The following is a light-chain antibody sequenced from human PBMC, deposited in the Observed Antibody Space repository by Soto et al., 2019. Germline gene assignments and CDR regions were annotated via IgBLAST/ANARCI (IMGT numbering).Light chain of an antibody. Sequence: EIVLTQSPGTLSLSPGERATLSCRASQSVSSSYLAWYQQKPGQAPRLLIYGASSRATGIPDRFSGSGSVTDFTLTISRLEPEDFAVYYCQQRSNWPPWTFGQGTKVEIK. CDR1: QSVSSSY. J-gene: IGKJ1*01. V-gene: IGKV3D-20*02. CDR3: QQRSNWPPWT. CDR2: GAS.